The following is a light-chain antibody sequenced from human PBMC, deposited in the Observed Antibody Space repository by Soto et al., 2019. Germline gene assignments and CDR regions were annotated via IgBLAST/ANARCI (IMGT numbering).Light chain of an antibody. J-gene: IGKJ1*01. CDR1: QRISRW. V-gene: IGKV1-5*01. CDR3: QQYSSYSKT. CDR2: DAS. Sequence: DIQMTQSPSALSASGGDRVTIACRASQRISRWLAWYQQKPGKAPKLLIFDASSLESGVPSRFSGSGSGTEFTLTISSLQPDDFATYYCQQYSSYSKTFGQGTKVDIK.